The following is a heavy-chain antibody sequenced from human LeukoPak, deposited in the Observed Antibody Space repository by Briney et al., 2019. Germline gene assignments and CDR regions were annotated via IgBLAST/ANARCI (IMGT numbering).Heavy chain of an antibody. CDR1: GFTFSSYS. J-gene: IGHJ5*02. D-gene: IGHD3-10*01. CDR3: ARGRILLWFGEYPNWFDP. Sequence: PGGSLRLSCAASGFTFSSYSMNWVRQAPGKGLEWVSYISSSSSTIYYADSVKGRFTISRDNAKNSLYLQMNSLRDEDTAVYYCARGRILLWFGEYPNWFDPWGQGTLVTVSS. V-gene: IGHV3-48*02. CDR2: ISSSSSTI.